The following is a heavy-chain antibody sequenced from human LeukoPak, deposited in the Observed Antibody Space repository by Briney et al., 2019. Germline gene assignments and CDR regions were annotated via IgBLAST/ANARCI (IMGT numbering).Heavy chain of an antibody. CDR1: GFTFSSHG. D-gene: IGHD5-24*01. V-gene: IGHV3-33*01. CDR2: MSHDGSYT. J-gene: IGHJ6*04. Sequence: PGGSLRLSCAASGFTFSSHGMHWVRQAPGKGLEWVALMSHDGSYTYYADSVEGRFIISRDNSNNTLYLQVNSLRAEDTSVYYCVRVDRIMRYGAYGMDVWGKGTTVTVSS. CDR3: VRVDRIMRYGAYGMDV.